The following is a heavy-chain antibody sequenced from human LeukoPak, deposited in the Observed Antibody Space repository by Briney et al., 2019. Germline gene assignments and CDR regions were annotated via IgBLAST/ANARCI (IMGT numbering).Heavy chain of an antibody. CDR2: INQDGSET. Sequence: GGSLRLSCAASGFTFSGSWMDWVRQAPGKGLEWVANINQDGSETYYVDSAKGRFTISRDNAKNSLYLQMDSLRVEDTAMYYCTKALDFWGQGPLVTVSS. CDR1: GFTFSGSW. V-gene: IGHV3-7*01. J-gene: IGHJ4*02. CDR3: TKALDF.